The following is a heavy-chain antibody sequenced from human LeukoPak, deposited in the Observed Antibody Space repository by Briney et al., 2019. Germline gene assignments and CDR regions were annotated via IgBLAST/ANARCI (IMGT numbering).Heavy chain of an antibody. CDR3: ARVYYGSGSLHYYYYYMDV. CDR1: GFTFSSSA. J-gene: IGHJ6*03. D-gene: IGHD3-10*01. V-gene: IGHV3-23*01. Sequence: GGSLRLSCAASGFTFSSSAMSWVRQAPGKGLEWVSNVSGSGRGENTYYADSVKGRFTISRDNSKNTLILQMNSLRAEDTAVYYCARVYYGSGSLHYYYYYMDVWGKGTTVTISS. CDR2: VSGSGRGENT.